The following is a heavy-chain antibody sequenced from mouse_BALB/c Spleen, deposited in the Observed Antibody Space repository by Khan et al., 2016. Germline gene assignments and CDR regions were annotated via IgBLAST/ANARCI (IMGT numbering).Heavy chain of an antibody. CDR1: GFNIKDTY. CDR2: IDPANGNT. CDR3: ARSAYDYGVGFAY. V-gene: IGHV14-3*02. Sequence: VRLQQSGAELVKPGASVKLSCTASGFNIKDTYMHWVKQRPEQGLEWIGRIDPANGNTKYDPKFPGKATITADTSSNSAYLQLISLTSEATAVFCCARSAYDYGVGFAYWGQGTLVTVSA. J-gene: IGHJ3*01. D-gene: IGHD2-4*01.